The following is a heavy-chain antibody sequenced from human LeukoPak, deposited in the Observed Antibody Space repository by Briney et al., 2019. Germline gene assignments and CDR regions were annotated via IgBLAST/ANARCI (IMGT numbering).Heavy chain of an antibody. CDR1: GGSFSGYY. Sequence: PSETLSLTCAVYGGSFSGYYWSWIRQPPGKGLEWIGEINHSGSTNYNPSLKSRVTISVDTSKNQFSLKLSSVTAADTAVYYCARPHESITIFGVVEYYFDYWGQGTLVTVSS. D-gene: IGHD3-3*01. J-gene: IGHJ4*02. V-gene: IGHV4-34*01. CDR2: INHSGST. CDR3: ARPHESITIFGVVEYYFDY.